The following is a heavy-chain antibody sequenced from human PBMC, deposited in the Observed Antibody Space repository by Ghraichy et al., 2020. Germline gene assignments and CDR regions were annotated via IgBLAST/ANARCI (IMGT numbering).Heavy chain of an antibody. D-gene: IGHD2-2*01. CDR3: AKPEYCSSTSCPYYYYGMDV. CDR1: GFTFSSYA. J-gene: IGHJ6*02. V-gene: IGHV3-23*01. CDR2: ISGSGGST. Sequence: GWSLRLSCAASGFTFSSYAMSWVRQAPGKGLEWVSAISGSGGSTYYADSVKGRFTISRDNSKNTLYLQMNSLRAEDTAVYYCAKPEYCSSTSCPYYYYGMDVWGQGTTVTVSS.